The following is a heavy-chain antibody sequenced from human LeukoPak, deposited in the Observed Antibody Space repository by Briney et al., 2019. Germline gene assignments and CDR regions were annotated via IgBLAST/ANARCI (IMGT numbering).Heavy chain of an antibody. Sequence: SETLSLTCAVSGYSISSGYYWGWIRQPPGKGLEWIGSIYHSGSTYYNPSLKSRVTISVGTSKNQFSLELSSVTAADTAVYYCARDRVVVTAIPYYFDYWGQGTLVTVSS. J-gene: IGHJ4*02. D-gene: IGHD2-21*02. CDR1: GYSISSGYY. CDR3: ARDRVVVTAIPYYFDY. CDR2: IYHSGST. V-gene: IGHV4-38-2*02.